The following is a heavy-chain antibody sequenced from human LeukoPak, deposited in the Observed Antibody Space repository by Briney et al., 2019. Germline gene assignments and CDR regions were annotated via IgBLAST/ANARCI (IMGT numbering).Heavy chain of an antibody. V-gene: IGHV1-24*01. D-gene: IGHD5-18*01. CDR2: FDPEDGET. CDR1: GYTFTSYD. CDR3: ATAPAMVITY. Sequence: ASVKVSCKASGYTFTSYDINWVRQATGQGLEWMGGFDPEDGETIYAQKFQGRVTMTEDTSTDTAYMELSSLRSEDTAVYYCATAPAMVITYWGQGTLVTVSS. J-gene: IGHJ4*02.